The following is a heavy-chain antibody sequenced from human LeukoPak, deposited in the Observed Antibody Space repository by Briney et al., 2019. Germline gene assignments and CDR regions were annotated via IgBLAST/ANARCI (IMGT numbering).Heavy chain of an antibody. Sequence: GGSLRLSCAASGFTFSSYGMYWVRQAPGKGLEWMTFIRYDGSDKYYADSVKGRFTISRDNSRNTLYLQMNSLRVEDTAFYYCAKGGISAAYTHIFEIWGQGTIVTVSS. J-gene: IGHJ3*02. D-gene: IGHD3-16*01. CDR2: IRYDGSDK. V-gene: IGHV3-30*02. CDR1: GFTFSSYG. CDR3: AKGGISAAYTHIFEI.